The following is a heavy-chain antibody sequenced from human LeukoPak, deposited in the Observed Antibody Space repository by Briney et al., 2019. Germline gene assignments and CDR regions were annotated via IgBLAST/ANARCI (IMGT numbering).Heavy chain of an antibody. CDR1: GFTFDDYT. V-gene: IGHV3-43*01. CDR3: AKGSSSSTRKSLHYYYYYYIDV. CDR2: ISWDGGST. Sequence: GGSLRLSCAASGFTFDDYTMHWVRQAPGKGLEWVSLISWDGGSTYYADSVKGRFTISRDNSKNTLYLQMNSLRAEDTAVYYCAKGSSSSTRKSLHYYYYYYIDVWGKGTTVTISS. J-gene: IGHJ6*03. D-gene: IGHD2-2*01.